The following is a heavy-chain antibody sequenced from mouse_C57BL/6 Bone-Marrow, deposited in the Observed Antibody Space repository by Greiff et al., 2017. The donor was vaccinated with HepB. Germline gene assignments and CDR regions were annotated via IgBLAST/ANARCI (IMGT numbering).Heavy chain of an antibody. Sequence: VHVKQSVAELVRPGASVKLSCTASGFNIKNTYMHWVKQRPEQGLEWIGRIDPANGNTKYAPKFQGKATITADTSSNTAYLQLSSLTSEDTAIYYCARRYYGNPYYFDYWGQGTTLTVSS. CDR2: IDPANGNT. V-gene: IGHV14-3*01. J-gene: IGHJ2*01. CDR1: GFNIKNTY. CDR3: ARRYYGNPYYFDY. D-gene: IGHD1-1*01.